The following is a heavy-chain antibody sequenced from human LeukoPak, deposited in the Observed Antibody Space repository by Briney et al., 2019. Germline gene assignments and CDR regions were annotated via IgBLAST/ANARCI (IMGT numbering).Heavy chain of an antibody. D-gene: IGHD6-13*01. Sequence: GGSLRLSCAASGFTFSTYWMSWVRQAPGKGLEWVANIKQDGSEKYYVDSVKGRFTISRDNSKNTLYLQMNSLRAEDTAVYYCAKSVAAAGTFDYWGQGTLVTVSS. CDR3: AKSVAAAGTFDY. J-gene: IGHJ4*02. CDR2: IKQDGSEK. CDR1: GFTFSTYW. V-gene: IGHV3-7*05.